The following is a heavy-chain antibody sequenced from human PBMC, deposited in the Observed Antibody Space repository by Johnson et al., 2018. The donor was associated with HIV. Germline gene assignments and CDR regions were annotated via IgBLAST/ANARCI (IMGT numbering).Heavy chain of an antibody. Sequence: VQLVESGGGLIQPGGSLRLSCAASGFTVSSNYMSWVRQAPGKGLEWVSVIYSGGSTYYADSVKGRFTISRDNSKTTLYLQMTSLRAEDTAVYYCSSFGLAVAADAFDFWGQGTMVTVSS. CDR2: IYSGGST. CDR1: GFTVSSNY. D-gene: IGHD6-19*01. CDR3: SSFGLAVAADAFDF. J-gene: IGHJ3*01. V-gene: IGHV3-53*01.